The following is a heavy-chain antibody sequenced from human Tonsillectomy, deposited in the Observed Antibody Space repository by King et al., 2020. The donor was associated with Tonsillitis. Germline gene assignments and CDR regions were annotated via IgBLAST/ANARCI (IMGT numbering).Heavy chain of an antibody. J-gene: IGHJ6*02. CDR2: IDYSGST. V-gene: IGHV4-61*01. D-gene: IGHD3-3*01. Sequence: VQLQESGPGLVKPSETLSLTCTVSGGSVSSGSYYWSWIRQPPGKGLEWIGDIDYSGSTNYNPSLKSRVTISVDTSKNQFSLKLSSVTAADTAVYYCASVSITIFGVVTHYGVYVWGQGTTVTVSS. CDR3: ASVSITIFGVVTHYGVYV. CDR1: GGSVSSGSYY.